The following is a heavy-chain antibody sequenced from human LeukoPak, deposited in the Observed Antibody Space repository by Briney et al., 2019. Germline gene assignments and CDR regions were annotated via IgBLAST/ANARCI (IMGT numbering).Heavy chain of an antibody. V-gene: IGHV3-23*01. CDR3: AKDYSGNYYGMFEY. D-gene: IGHD1-26*01. CDR1: GFTFSSFA. CDR2: ISGSGGST. J-gene: IGHJ4*02. Sequence: PGGSLRLSCAASGFTFSSFAMTWVRQAPGKGLEWVSAISGSGGSTYYADSVKGRFTISRDNSKKTLYLQMNSPRAEDTAVYYCAKDYSGNYYGMFEYWGQGTLVTVSS.